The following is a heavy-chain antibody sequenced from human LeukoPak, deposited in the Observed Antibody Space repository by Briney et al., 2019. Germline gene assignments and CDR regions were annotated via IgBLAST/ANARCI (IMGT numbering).Heavy chain of an antibody. V-gene: IGHV3-11*04. D-gene: IGHD6-13*01. CDR2: ISSSGSTI. CDR3: ASYGFGAAAGIFGY. Sequence: GGSLRLSCAASGFTFSDYYMSWIRQAPGKGLEWVSYISSSGSTIYYAGSVKGRFTISRDNAKNSLYLQMNSLRAEDTAVYHCASYGFGAAAGIFGYWGQGTLVTVSS. CDR1: GFTFSDYY. J-gene: IGHJ4*02.